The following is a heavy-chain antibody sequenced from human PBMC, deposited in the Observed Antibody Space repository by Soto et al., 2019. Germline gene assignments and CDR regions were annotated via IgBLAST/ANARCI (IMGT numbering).Heavy chain of an antibody. CDR3: ARSDYDYIWGSFREYHPFDY. Sequence: ASVKVSCKASGYTFKSYAIHWVRQAPGQRLEWMGWINAGNGNTKYSQRFQGRVTIIRDTFATTAYLELSSLRSEDTAVYYCARSDYDYIWGSFREYHPFDYWGRGTLVTVSS. D-gene: IGHD3-16*02. J-gene: IGHJ4*02. V-gene: IGHV1-3*01. CDR1: GYTFKSYA. CDR2: INAGNGNT.